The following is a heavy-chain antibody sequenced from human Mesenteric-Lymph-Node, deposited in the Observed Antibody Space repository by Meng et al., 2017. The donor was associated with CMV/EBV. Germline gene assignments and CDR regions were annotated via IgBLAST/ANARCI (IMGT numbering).Heavy chain of an antibody. Sequence: GYTFSDYGFSWVRQAPGQGLEWVGWISGYNGDTKYAQKFQGRVTMATDTSTSTAYMELRSLRFDDTAVYYCARESRRYGSGSRNWFDPWGQGTLVTVS. CDR3: ARESRRYGSGSRNWFDP. D-gene: IGHD3-10*01. CDR1: GYTFSDYG. CDR2: ISGYNGDT. V-gene: IGHV1-18*01. J-gene: IGHJ5*02.